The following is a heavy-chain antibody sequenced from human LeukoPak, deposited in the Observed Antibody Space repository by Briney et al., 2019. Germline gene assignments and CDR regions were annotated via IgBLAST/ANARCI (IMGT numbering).Heavy chain of an antibody. CDR3: ARVLGSRHYYESTGYLDY. D-gene: IGHD3-22*01. CDR1: GYTFTIYD. CDR2: ITTNNGNT. Sequence: ASVKVSCTASGYTFTIYDITWVRQAPGQGLEWMGWITTNNGNTNYAQKFQGRVTMTTDTSTSTAYMELRSLRSDDTAVYYCARVLGSRHYYESTGYLDYWGQGTLVTVSS. V-gene: IGHV1-18*01. J-gene: IGHJ4*02.